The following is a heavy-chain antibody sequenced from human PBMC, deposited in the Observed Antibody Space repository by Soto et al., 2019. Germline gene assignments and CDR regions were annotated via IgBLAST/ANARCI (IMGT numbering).Heavy chain of an antibody. CDR3: GRGGSWAKVDS. Sequence: SVKVSCKASGVTLKNSALSWVRQAPGQGLEWMGGIIPVFGPALYAQKFQGRVTITADESTNTAFLDVSSLRSEDTAVYYCGRGGSWAKVDSWGPGTLVTV. D-gene: IGHD6-13*01. J-gene: IGHJ4*02. V-gene: IGHV1-69*13. CDR2: IIPVFGPA. CDR1: GVTLKNSA.